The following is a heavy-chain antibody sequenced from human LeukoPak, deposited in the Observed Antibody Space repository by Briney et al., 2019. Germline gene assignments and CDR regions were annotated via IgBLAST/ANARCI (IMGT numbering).Heavy chain of an antibody. CDR1: GGSFSGYY. V-gene: IGHV3-53*01. Sequence: ETLSLTCAVYGGSFSGYYWSWVRQAPGKGLEWVSVIYSGGSTYYADSVKGRFTISRDNSKNTLYLQMNSLRAEDTAVYYCARDGYDYGDYVYPAAWGQGTLVTVSS. J-gene: IGHJ5*02. D-gene: IGHD4-17*01. CDR3: ARDGYDYGDYVYPAA. CDR2: IYSGGST.